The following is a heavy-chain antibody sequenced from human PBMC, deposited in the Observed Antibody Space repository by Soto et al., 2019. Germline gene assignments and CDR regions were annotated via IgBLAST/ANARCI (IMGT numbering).Heavy chain of an antibody. CDR1: GGSISSGDYY. CDR3: ARGPSQSWFGESIHYYYYGMDV. D-gene: IGHD3-10*01. CDR2: IYYSGST. Sequence: SETLSLTCTVSGGSISSGDYYWSWIRQPPGKGLEWIGYIYYSGSTYYNPSLKSRVTISVDTSKNQFSLRLSSVTAADTAVYYCARGPSQSWFGESIHYYYYGMDVWGQGTTVTVSS. J-gene: IGHJ6*02. V-gene: IGHV4-30-4*01.